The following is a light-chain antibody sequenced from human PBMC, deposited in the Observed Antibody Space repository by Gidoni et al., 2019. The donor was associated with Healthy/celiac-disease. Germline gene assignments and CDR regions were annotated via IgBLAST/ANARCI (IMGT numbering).Light chain of an antibody. CDR1: SLRSYY. V-gene: IGLV3-19*01. CDR3: NSRDSSGNHLEV. J-gene: IGLJ2*01. CDR2: GKN. Sequence: SSELTQDPAVSVALGQTVRITCQGDSLRSYYASWYQQKPGQAPVLVIYGKNNRPSGSPDRFSGSSSGNTAYLTITGAQAEDEADYYCNSRDSSGNHLEVFGGGTKLTVL.